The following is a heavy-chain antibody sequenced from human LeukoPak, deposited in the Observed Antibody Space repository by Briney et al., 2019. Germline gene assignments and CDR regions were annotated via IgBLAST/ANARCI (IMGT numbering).Heavy chain of an antibody. CDR2: ISAYNGNT. CDR3: ARWGGELLYFDY. J-gene: IGHJ4*02. Sequence: GASVKVSCKVSGYTLTELSMHGVRQAPGQGLEWMGWISAYNGNTNYAQKLQGRVTMTTDTSTSTAYMELRSLRSDDTAVYYCARWGGELLYFDYWGQGTLVTVSS. CDR1: GYTLTELS. D-gene: IGHD1-26*01. V-gene: IGHV1-18*01.